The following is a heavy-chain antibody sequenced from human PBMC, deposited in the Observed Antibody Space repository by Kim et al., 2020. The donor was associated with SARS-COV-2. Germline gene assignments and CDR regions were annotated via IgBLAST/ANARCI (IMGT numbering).Heavy chain of an antibody. CDR2: IYHSGST. Sequence: SETLSLTCAVSGGSISSSNWWSWVRQPPGKGLEWIGEIYHSGSTNYNPSLKSRVTISVDKSKNQFSLKLSSVTAADTAVYYCAREREYCSSTSCYDVGRYFDYWGQGTLVTVSS. J-gene: IGHJ4*02. V-gene: IGHV4-4*02. D-gene: IGHD2-2*01. CDR3: AREREYCSSTSCYDVGRYFDY. CDR1: GGSISSSNW.